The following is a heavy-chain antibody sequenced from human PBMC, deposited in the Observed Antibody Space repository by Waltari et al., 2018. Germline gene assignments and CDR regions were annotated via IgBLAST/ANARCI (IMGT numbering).Heavy chain of an antibody. CDR1: GYSFTSHD. V-gene: IGHV1-8*01. D-gene: IGHD3-3*01. CDR2: VNPNSGFT. J-gene: IGHJ4*02. Sequence: QVQLVQSGAEVKRPGAAVKVSCKTSGYSFTSHDLTWVRQATGHGLEWVGVVNPNSGFTGYAQKCQGRVTISRNPSISTVYMQLSSLGSEDTAVCYCARCLYTGPYYAYWGQGTLVTVSS. CDR3: ARCLYTGPYYAY.